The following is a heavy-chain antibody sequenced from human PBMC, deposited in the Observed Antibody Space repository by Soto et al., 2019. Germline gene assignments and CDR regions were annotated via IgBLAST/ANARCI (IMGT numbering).Heavy chain of an antibody. D-gene: IGHD3-10*01. CDR3: ARGGWFGELFDS. J-gene: IGHJ5*01. V-gene: IGHV3-21*01. Sequence: GGSLRLSCAASAFTFSTYTMNWVRQAPGKGLEWVSCISSSNSYIYYADSVKGRFTISRDNAKNSLYLQMNSLRAEDTAVYYCARGGWFGELFDSWGQGTLVTVSS. CDR2: ISSSNSYI. CDR1: AFTFSTYT.